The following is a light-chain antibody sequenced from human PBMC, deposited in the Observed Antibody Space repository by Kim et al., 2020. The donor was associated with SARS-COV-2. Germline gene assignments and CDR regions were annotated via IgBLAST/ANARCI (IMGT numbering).Light chain of an antibody. Sequence: AIQLTQSPSSLSASDGDRVTITCRASQGIGSALVWYQQKPGKAPNLLIYGASSLESGVPSRFSGSGSGTDFTLTISSLQPEDFVTYYCQQFNSYPITFGQGTRLEIK. V-gene: IGKV1-13*02. CDR2: GAS. CDR1: QGIGSA. J-gene: IGKJ5*01. CDR3: QQFNSYPIT.